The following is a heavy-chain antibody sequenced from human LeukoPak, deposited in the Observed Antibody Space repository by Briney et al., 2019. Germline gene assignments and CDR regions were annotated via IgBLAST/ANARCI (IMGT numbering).Heavy chain of an antibody. CDR3: ARIVRYFDWLSSYYYYGMDV. CDR2: MNPNSGNT. CDR1: GYTFTSND. D-gene: IGHD3-9*01. V-gene: IGHV1-8*01. Sequence: GASVKVSCKASGYTFTSNDINWVRQATGQGLEWMGWMNPNSGNTGYAQKFQGRVTMTRNTSISTAYMELSSLRSEDTAVYYCARIVRYFDWLSSYYYYGMDVWGQGTTVTVSS. J-gene: IGHJ6*02.